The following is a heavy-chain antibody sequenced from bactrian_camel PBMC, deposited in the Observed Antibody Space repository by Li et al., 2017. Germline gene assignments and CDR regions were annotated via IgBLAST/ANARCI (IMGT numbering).Heavy chain of an antibody. CDR3: VKPNPDARGGFDH. CDR1: GFTFSSYW. J-gene: IGHJ4*01. CDR2: SSSGALSL. D-gene: IGHD1*01. Sequence: QLVESGGGLVQPGGSLTLSCAASGFTFSSYWMYWDRQAPGKGLEWVSSSSSGALSLVYADSVKGRFTISRDNAKNTVYLLMNSLEPEDTAVYYCVKPNPDARGGFDHWGQGTQVTVS. V-gene: IGHV3S25*01.